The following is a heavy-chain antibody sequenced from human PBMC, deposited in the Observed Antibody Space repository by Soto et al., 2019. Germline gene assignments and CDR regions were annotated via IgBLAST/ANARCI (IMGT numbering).Heavy chain of an antibody. CDR2: INSDGSST. V-gene: IGHV3-74*01. CDR1: GFTFSSYW. J-gene: IGHJ6*03. CDR3: ARDEREEYSSSSGYYYYYYYMDV. Sequence: EVQLVESGGGLVQPGGSLRLSCAASGFTFSSYWMHWVRQAPGKGLVWVSRINSDGSSTSYADSVKGRFTISRDNAKNTLYLQMNSLRAEDTAVYYCARDEREEYSSSSGYYYYYYYMDVWGKGTTVTVS. D-gene: IGHD6-6*01.